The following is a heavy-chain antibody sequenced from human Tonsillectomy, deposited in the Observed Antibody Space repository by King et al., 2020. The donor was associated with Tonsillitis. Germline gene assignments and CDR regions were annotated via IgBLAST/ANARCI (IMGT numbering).Heavy chain of an antibody. CDR3: ASEFCGTDCNNYYIYGMDI. CDR2: INPGGGTT. Sequence: QLVQSGAEVKKPGASVKVSCRASGFTFNTYYMHWVRQAPGQGLEWMGIINPGGGTTTYAQKVQGRVNMTRDTSTSIVYMELSSLRSDDTAIYFCASEFCGTDCNNYYIYGMDIWGQGTTVTVSS. CDR1: GFTFNTYY. J-gene: IGHJ6*02. V-gene: IGHV1-46*02. D-gene: IGHD2-21*02.